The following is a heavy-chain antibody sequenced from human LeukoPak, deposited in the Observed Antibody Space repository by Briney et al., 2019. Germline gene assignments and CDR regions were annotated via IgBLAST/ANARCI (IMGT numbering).Heavy chain of an antibody. CDR1: GGSISSSSYY. Sequence: PSETLSLTCTVSGGSISSSSYYWGWIRQPPGKGLEWIVSIHYSGSTNYNPSLKSRFTISVDTSKNQFSLKLSSVTAADTAVYYCARACTYYYDSSGYCFDYWGQGTLVTVSS. J-gene: IGHJ4*02. V-gene: IGHV4-39*07. D-gene: IGHD3-22*01. CDR2: IHYSGST. CDR3: ARACTYYYDSSGYCFDY.